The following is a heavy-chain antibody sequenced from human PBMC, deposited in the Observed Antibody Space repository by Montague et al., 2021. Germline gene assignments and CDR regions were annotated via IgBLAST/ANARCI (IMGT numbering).Heavy chain of an antibody. CDR2: IYYSGSS. CDR1: GGSISSSGYY. V-gene: IGHV4-39*01. D-gene: IGHD3-16*02. J-gene: IGHJ3*01. CDR3: ARYDGITFVELINVGFAT. Sequence: SETLSLTCTVSGGSISSSGYYWGWIRQPPGKGLEWIGSIYYSGSSYYNPSLKSRVTISVDTSKNQFSLKLNSVTAADTAVYYCARYDGITFVELINVGFATWGQGTLVAVSS.